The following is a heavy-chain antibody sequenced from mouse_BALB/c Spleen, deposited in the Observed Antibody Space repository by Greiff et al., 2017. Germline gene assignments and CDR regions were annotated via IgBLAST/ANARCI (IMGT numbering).Heavy chain of an antibody. CDR1: GDSITSGY. D-gene: IGHD2-4*01. CDR2: ISYSGST. V-gene: IGHV3-8*02. CDR3: ARRGMGDYDAWFAY. J-gene: IGHJ3*01. Sequence: EVQLQESGPSLVKPSQTLSLTCSVTGDSITSGYWNWIRKFPGNKLEYMGYISYSGSTYYNPSLKSRISITRDTSKNQYYLQLNSVTTEDTATYYCARRGMGDYDAWFAYWGQGTLVTVSA.